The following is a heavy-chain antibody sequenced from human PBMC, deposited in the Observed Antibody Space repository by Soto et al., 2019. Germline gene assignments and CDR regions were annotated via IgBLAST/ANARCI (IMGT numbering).Heavy chain of an antibody. CDR2: IYYSGST. Sequence: SETLSLTCTVAGGPISSGDYSWIWTRQPPGKGLEWIGYIYYSGSTYYNPSLKSRFTISVDTSKNQFSLKLSSVTAADTAAYYCARDLLLRSFYYYYGMDVWGQGTTVTVSS. CDR3: ARDLLLRSFYYYYGMDV. D-gene: IGHD3-22*01. V-gene: IGHV4-30-4*01. CDR1: GGPISSGDYS. J-gene: IGHJ6*02.